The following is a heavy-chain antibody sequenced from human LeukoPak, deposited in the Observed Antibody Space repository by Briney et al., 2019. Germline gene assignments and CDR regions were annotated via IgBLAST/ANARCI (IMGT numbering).Heavy chain of an antibody. CDR2: ISYDGSNK. CDR1: GFTFNTYA. V-gene: IGHV3-30*04. CDR3: ANSPAAGPFDY. Sequence: PGGSLRLSCVASGFTFNTYAIHWVRQAPGKGLEWVAVISYDGSNKYYADSVKGRFTISRDNSKNTLYLQMNSLRAEDTAVYYCANSPAAGPFDYWGQGTLVTVSS. D-gene: IGHD6-13*01. J-gene: IGHJ4*02.